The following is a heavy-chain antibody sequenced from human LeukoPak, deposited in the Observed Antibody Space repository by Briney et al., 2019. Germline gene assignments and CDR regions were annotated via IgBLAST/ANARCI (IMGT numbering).Heavy chain of an antibody. J-gene: IGHJ4*02. D-gene: IGHD2-2*01. Sequence: GGSLRLSCAASGFTFSSYAMSWVRQAPGKGLEWVSAISGSGGSTYYADSVKGRFTISRDNSKNTLYLQMNSLRAEDTAVYYCARDWGVYCSSTSCRAEDYWGQGTLVTVSS. CDR1: GFTFSSYA. V-gene: IGHV3-23*01. CDR3: ARDWGVYCSSTSCRAEDY. CDR2: ISGSGGST.